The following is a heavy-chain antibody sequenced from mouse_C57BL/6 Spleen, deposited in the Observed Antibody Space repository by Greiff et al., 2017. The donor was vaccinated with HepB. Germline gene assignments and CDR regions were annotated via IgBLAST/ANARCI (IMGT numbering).Heavy chain of an antibody. D-gene: IGHD2-4*01. CDR3: ARRYEYDPSFAY. Sequence: QVQLQQPGAELVRPGSSVKLSCKASGYTFTSYWMDWVKQRPGQGLEWIGNIYPSDSETHYNQKFKDKATLTVDKSSSTAYMQLSSLTSEDSAVYYCARRYEYDPSFAYWGQGTLVTVSA. J-gene: IGHJ3*01. CDR2: IYPSDSET. CDR1: GYTFTSYW. V-gene: IGHV1-61*01.